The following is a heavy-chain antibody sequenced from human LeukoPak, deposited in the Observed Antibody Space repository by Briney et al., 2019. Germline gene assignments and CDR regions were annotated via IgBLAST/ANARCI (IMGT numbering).Heavy chain of an antibody. CDR1: GFTFSSYS. D-gene: IGHD6-13*01. CDR3: ARVGHIAAAGY. Sequence: KPGGSLRLSCAASGFTFSSYSMNWVRQAPGMGPEWVSSISSSSSYIYYADSVKGRFTISRDNAKNSLYLQMNSLRAEDTAVYYCARVGHIAAAGYWGQGTLVTVSS. V-gene: IGHV3-21*01. J-gene: IGHJ4*02. CDR2: ISSSSSYI.